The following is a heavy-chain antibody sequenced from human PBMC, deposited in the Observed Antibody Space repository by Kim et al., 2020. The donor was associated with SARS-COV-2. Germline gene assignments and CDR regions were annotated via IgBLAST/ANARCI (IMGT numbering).Heavy chain of an antibody. Sequence: GESLKISCKGSGYSFSSYWISWVRQMPGKGLEWMGRIDPSDSYTNYSPSFQGHVTISADKSISTAYLQWSSLKASDTAMYYCARRSTHYYDSSGYYNAPLGYYYYGIDVWGQGTTVTVSS. CDR2: IDPSDSYT. CDR1: GYSFSSYW. D-gene: IGHD3-22*01. CDR3: ARRSTHYYDSSGYYNAPLGYYYYGIDV. V-gene: IGHV5-10-1*01. J-gene: IGHJ6*02.